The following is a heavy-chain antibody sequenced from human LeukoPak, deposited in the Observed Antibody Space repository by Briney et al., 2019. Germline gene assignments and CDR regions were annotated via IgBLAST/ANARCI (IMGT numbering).Heavy chain of an antibody. CDR3: ARGLELRRVRVNWYFDL. CDR2: INHSGST. J-gene: IGHJ2*01. Sequence: KPSETLSLTCAVYGGSFSGYYWSWIRQPPGKGLEWIGEINHSGSTNYNPSLKSRVTISVDTSKNQFSLKLSSVTAADTAVYYCARGLELRRVRVNWYFDLWGRGTLVTVSS. V-gene: IGHV4-34*01. CDR1: GGSFSGYY. D-gene: IGHD1-7*01.